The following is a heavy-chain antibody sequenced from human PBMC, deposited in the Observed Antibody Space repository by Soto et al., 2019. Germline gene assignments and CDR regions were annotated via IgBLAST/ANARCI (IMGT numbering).Heavy chain of an antibody. J-gene: IGHJ5*02. Sequence: PGGSLRLSCAASGFTFSSYWMTWLRQAPGKGLEWVANINPDGSAKYYVDSVKGRFTISRDNAKNSLYLQMNSLRAEDTAVYYCARGEYCSSTSCQAAFDPWGQGTLVTVSS. CDR3: ARGEYCSSTSCQAAFDP. V-gene: IGHV3-7*01. CDR2: INPDGSAK. D-gene: IGHD2-2*01. CDR1: GFTFSSYW.